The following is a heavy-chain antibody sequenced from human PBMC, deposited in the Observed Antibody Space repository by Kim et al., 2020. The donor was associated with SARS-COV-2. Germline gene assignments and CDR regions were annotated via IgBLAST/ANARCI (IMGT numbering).Heavy chain of an antibody. Sequence: SETLSLTCTVSGGSISSYYWSWIRQPPGKGLEWIGYIYYSGSTNYNPSLKSRVTISVDTSKNQFSLKLSSVTAADTAVYYCARSRYNWNEGWFDPWGQGTLVTVSS. CDR1: GGSISSYY. V-gene: IGHV4-59*01. CDR3: ARSRYNWNEGWFDP. D-gene: IGHD1-20*01. J-gene: IGHJ5*02. CDR2: IYYSGST.